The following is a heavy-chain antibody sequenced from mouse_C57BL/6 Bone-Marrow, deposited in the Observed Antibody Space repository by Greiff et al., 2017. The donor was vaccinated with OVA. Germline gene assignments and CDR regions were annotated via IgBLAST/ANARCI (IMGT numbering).Heavy chain of an antibody. CDR1: GFNIKDDY. V-gene: IGHV14-4*01. D-gene: IGHD2-5*01. Sequence: VQLQQSGAELVRPGASVKLSCTASGFNIKDDYMHWVKQRPEQGLEWIGWIDPENGDTEYASKFQGKATITADTSSNTAYLQLSSLTSEDTAVYYCTTYYSNYEAYWGQGTLVTVSA. CDR3: TTYYSNYEAY. J-gene: IGHJ3*01. CDR2: IDPENGDT.